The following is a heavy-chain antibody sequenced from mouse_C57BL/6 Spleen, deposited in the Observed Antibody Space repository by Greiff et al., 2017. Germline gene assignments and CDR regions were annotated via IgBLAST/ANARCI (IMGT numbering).Heavy chain of an antibody. CDR2: IDPDNGDT. CDR3: TTYGQPFDY. J-gene: IGHJ2*01. V-gene: IGHV14-4*01. D-gene: IGHD1-1*02. CDR1: GFNIKDDY. Sequence: EVQLQQSGAELVRPGASVKLSCTASGFNIKDDYMHWVKQRPEQGLEWIGWIDPDNGDTEYASKFQGKATITADTSSNTAYLQLSSLTSEDTAVYYCTTYGQPFDYWGQGTTLTVSS.